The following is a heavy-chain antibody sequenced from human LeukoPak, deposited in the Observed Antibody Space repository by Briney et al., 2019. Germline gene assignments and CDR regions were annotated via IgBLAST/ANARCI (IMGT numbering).Heavy chain of an antibody. CDR3: ARDYSYPDH. V-gene: IGHV4-4*07. CDR1: GASISSYH. D-gene: IGHD5-18*01. CDR2: IYTSGRT. J-gene: IGHJ5*02. Sequence: SETLSLTCSVSGASISSYHWSWIRQPAGKGLEWIGRIYTSGRTNYNPSLNSRVTMSVDTSKNLFSLKLNSVTAADTAVYYCARDYSYPDHWGQGTLVTVSS.